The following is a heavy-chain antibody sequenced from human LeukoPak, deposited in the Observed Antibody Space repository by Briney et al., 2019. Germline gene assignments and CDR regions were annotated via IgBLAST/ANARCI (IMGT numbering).Heavy chain of an antibody. J-gene: IGHJ6*03. D-gene: IGHD3-22*01. V-gene: IGHV3-30*02. Sequence: SGGSLRLSCAASGFTFSSYGMHWVRQAPGKGLEWVAFIRYDGSNKYYADSVKGRFTISRDNSKNTLYLQMNSLRAEDTAVYYCAKDYYDSSGHPGYYYMDVWGKGATVTVSS. CDR1: GFTFSSYG. CDR2: IRYDGSNK. CDR3: AKDYYDSSGHPGYYYMDV.